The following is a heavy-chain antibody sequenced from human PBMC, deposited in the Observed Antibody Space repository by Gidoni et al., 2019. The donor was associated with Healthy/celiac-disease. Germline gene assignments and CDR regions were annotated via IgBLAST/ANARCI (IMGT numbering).Heavy chain of an antibody. V-gene: IGHV3-23*01. CDR3: AKDRGGYYSGSGSYPYPLLG. D-gene: IGHD3-10*01. CDR1: GFTFSSDA. Sequence: EVQLLESGGGLVQPGGALRLSGAAPGFTFSSDAMSWVRQAPGKGLELFSAISGSGGSTDYADAVKGRFTISRDNSKNTLYLQMNSLRAEDTAVYYCAKDRGGYYSGSGSYPYPLLGGGQGTLVTVSS. CDR2: ISGSGGST. J-gene: IGHJ4*02.